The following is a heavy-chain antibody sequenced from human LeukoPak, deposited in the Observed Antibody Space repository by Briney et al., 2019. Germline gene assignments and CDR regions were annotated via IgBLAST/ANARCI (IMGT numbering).Heavy chain of an antibody. V-gene: IGHV3-74*01. D-gene: IGHD5-18*01. Sequence: SGGSLRPSCAASGFTFSSYWMHWVRQAPGKGLVCVSRINIDVSSTSYAYSVKGRFTISRDNAKNTLYLQMNSLRAEDTAVYYCARDNPIQLWPNYYYYYGMDVWGQGTTVTVSS. CDR3: ARDNPIQLWPNYYYYYGMDV. CDR2: INIDVSST. J-gene: IGHJ6*02. CDR1: GFTFSSYW.